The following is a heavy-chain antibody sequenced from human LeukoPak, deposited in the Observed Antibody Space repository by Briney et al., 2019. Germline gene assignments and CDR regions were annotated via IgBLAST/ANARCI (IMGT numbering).Heavy chain of an antibody. D-gene: IGHD4-11*01. V-gene: IGHV3-74*01. J-gene: IGHJ4*02. CDR2: INSDGTST. Sequence: GGSLRLSCAASGFTFISYWMHWVRQAPGKGLVWVSRINSDGTSTTYADSVKGRFTISGDNAKNTLYLQMNSLRADDTAMYYCARDTGYSNYDYWGQGTLVTVSS. CDR3: ARDTGYSNYDY. CDR1: GFTFISYW.